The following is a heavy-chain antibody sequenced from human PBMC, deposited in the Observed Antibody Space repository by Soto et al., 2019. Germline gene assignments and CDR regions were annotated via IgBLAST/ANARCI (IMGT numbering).Heavy chain of an antibody. V-gene: IGHV3-48*02. CDR3: ARDSHSGQWLVSYFYYGMDV. D-gene: IGHD6-19*01. J-gene: IGHJ6*01. Sequence: PGGYLRVSCSASGFAFSNFNVNWVRHAPVNLLEWVSYISSNSTNIYYSDSVKGRFTISRDNAKNSLFLQMNSLRDEDTAVYYFARDSHSGQWLVSYFYYGMDVWGQGTTVPVSS. CDR2: ISSNSTNI. CDR1: GFAFSNFN.